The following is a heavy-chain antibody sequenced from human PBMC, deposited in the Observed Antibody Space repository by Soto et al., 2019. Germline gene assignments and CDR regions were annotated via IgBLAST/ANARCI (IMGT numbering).Heavy chain of an antibody. V-gene: IGHV3-23*01. CDR2: ISGKGGSS. CDR3: AKGSIEYSASVDN. D-gene: IGHD5-12*01. Sequence: EVHLLESGGGLVQPGGSLRLSCAASGFSFNSSAMVWVRQAPGKGLEWVSVISGKGGSSYFADSVKGRFTIASDNSKNVLSLEMNSLRAEDTAIYFCAKGSIEYSASVDNWGQGTLVLVSS. J-gene: IGHJ4*02. CDR1: GFSFNSSA.